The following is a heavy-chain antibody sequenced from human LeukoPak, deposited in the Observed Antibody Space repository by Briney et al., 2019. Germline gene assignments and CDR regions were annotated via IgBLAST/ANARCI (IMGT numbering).Heavy chain of an antibody. D-gene: IGHD3-16*02. Sequence: SETLSLTCTVSGYSISSGYYWGWIRQPPGKGLEWIGEINHSGSTNYNPSLKSRVTISVDTSKNQFSLKLSSVTAADTAVYYCASGKRGDYVWGSYRRFYYFDYWGQGTLVTVSS. CDR1: GYSISSGYY. CDR2: INHSGST. CDR3: ASGKRGDYVWGSYRRFYYFDY. V-gene: IGHV4-38-2*02. J-gene: IGHJ4*02.